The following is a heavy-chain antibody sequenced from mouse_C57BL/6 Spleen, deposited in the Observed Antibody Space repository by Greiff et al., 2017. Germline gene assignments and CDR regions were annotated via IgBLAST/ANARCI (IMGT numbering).Heavy chain of an antibody. J-gene: IGHJ2*01. D-gene: IGHD2-2*01. CDR2: ISYDGSN. CDR1: GYSITSGYY. Sequence: VQLQQSGPGLVKPSQSLSLTCSVTGYSITSGYYWNWIRQFPGNKLEWMGYISYDGSNNYNPSLKNRISITRDTSKNQFFLKLNSVTTEDTATYYCARESTMVTTGFDYWGQGTTLTVSS. V-gene: IGHV3-6*01. CDR3: ARESTMVTTGFDY.